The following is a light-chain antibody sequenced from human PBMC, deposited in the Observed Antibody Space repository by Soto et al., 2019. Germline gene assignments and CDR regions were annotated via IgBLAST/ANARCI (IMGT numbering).Light chain of an antibody. CDR2: GAF. CDR1: QSAGTN. CDR3: QQYNQWPIT. V-gene: IGKV3-15*01. Sequence: EIVMAQSPATLAVSPGERCTLSCRASQSAGTNLAWYQQKPGQAPRLLIHGAFTRATGIPARFSGSGSGTEFTLTISSLQSEDFAVFYCQQYNQWPITFGQGTRL. J-gene: IGKJ5*01.